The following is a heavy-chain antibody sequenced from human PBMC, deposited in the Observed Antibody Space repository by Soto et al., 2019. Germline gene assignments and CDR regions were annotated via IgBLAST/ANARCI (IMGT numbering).Heavy chain of an antibody. CDR3: ASPAAGTGSYYYGMDV. J-gene: IGHJ6*02. Sequence: QVQLVQSGAEVKKPGSSVKVSCKASGGTFSSYAISWVRQAPGQGLEWMGGIIPIFGTANYAQKFQGRVTIAADESTSTAYMELSSLRSDDKAVYYCASPAAGTGSYYYGMDVWGQGTTVTVSS. CDR2: IIPIFGTA. D-gene: IGHD6-13*01. CDR1: GGTFSSYA. V-gene: IGHV1-69*12.